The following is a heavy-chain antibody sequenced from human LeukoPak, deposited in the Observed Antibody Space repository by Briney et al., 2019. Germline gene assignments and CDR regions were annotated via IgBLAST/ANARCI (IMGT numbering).Heavy chain of an antibody. J-gene: IGHJ5*02. Sequence: SETLSLTCTVSGDAISSYYWSWVRQPAGKGLEWIGRIYISGSTNYNPSLKSRVTISVDTSKNQFSLKLSSVTAADTAVYYCARHIVVVPETWFDPWGQGTLVTVSS. V-gene: IGHV4-4*07. CDR1: GDAISSYY. CDR3: ARHIVVVPETWFDP. CDR2: IYISGST. D-gene: IGHD2-2*01.